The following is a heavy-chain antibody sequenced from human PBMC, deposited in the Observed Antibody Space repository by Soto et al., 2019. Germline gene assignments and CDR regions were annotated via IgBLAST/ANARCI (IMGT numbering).Heavy chain of an antibody. CDR2: INHSGST. CDR1: GGSFSGYY. Sequence: SETLSLTCAVYGGSFSGYYWSWIRQPPGKGLEWIGEINHSGSTNYNPSLKSRVTISVDTSKNQFSLKLSSVTAADTAVYYCARAYYDILTGYYSYYYGMDVWGQGTPVTVS. CDR3: ARAYYDILTGYYSYYYGMDV. D-gene: IGHD3-9*01. V-gene: IGHV4-34*01. J-gene: IGHJ6*02.